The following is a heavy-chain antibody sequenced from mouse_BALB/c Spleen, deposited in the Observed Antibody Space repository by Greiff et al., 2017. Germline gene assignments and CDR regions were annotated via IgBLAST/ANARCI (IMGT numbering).Heavy chain of an antibody. Sequence: QVQLQQSGAELVRPGTSVKVSCKASGYAFTNYLIQWVKQRPGQGLEWIGVINPGSGGTNYNEKFKGKATLTADKSSSTAYMQLSSLTSDDSAVYFCAREITRYYAMDYWGQGTSVTVSS. CDR1: GYAFTNYL. J-gene: IGHJ4*01. D-gene: IGHD2-4*01. V-gene: IGHV1-54*01. CDR3: AREITRYYAMDY. CDR2: INPGSGGT.